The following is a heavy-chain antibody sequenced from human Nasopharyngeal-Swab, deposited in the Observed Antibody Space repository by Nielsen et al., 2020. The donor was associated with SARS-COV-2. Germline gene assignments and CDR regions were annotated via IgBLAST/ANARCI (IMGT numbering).Heavy chain of an antibody. Sequence: WIRQPPGKGLEWVSAISGSGGSTYYADSVKGRFTISRDNSKNTLYLQMNSLRAEDTAAYYCAKPLYGDSPFDYWGQGTLVTVSS. V-gene: IGHV3-23*01. CDR3: AKPLYGDSPFDY. D-gene: IGHD4-17*01. J-gene: IGHJ4*02. CDR2: ISGSGGST.